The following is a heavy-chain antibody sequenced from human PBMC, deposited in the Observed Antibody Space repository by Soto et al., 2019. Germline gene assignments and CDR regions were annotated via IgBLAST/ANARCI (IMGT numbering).Heavy chain of an antibody. D-gene: IGHD6-13*01. CDR1: GYTFTSYA. V-gene: IGHV1-3*04. CDR3: ARESYSSSDTWFDS. Sequence: ASVKVSCKASGYTFTSYAIHWVRQAPGQRLEWMGWINTVDGNTKYSQNFQGRVTITRDTSASTAYLGLSSLRSEDTAVYYCARESYSSSDTWFDSWGQGTLVTVSS. J-gene: IGHJ5*01. CDR2: INTVDGNT.